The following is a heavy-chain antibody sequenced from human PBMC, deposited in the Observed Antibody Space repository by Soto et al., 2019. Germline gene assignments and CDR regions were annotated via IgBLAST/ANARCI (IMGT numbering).Heavy chain of an antibody. CDR2: IYPADSDT. J-gene: IGHJ6*02. Sequence: GESLKISCKVSGYRFTSYWIGWVRQMPGKGLEWMGIIYPADSDTRYSPSFQGQVTISADKSISTAYLQWSSLKASDTAMYYCARVSMGSSPHYNMDVWGQGTTVTVSS. D-gene: IGHD6-13*01. CDR3: ARVSMGSSPHYNMDV. CDR1: GYRFTSYW. V-gene: IGHV5-51*01.